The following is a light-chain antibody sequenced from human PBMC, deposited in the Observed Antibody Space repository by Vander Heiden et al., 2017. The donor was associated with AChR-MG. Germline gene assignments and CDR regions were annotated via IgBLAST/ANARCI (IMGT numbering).Light chain of an antibody. V-gene: IGLV1-44*01. J-gene: IGLJ3*02. CDR1: SSNIGTYT. CDR3: AAWDGSLNGWV. CDR2: INS. Sequence: QSVLTQPPSTSGTPGPWVTISCSGSSSNIGTYTVSWYQQLPGTAPRLLIHINSQRPSGIPDRFSGSKSGTSASLAISGLQSEDEGDYYCAAWDGSLNGWVFGGGTKLTVL.